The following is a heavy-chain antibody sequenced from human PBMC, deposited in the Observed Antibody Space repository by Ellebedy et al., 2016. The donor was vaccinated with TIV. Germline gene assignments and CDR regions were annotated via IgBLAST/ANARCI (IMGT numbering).Heavy chain of an antibody. CDR1: GFTFSSYA. J-gene: IGHJ4*02. D-gene: IGHD4-17*01. V-gene: IGHV3-23*01. Sequence: GESLKISCAASGFTFSSYAMSWVRQAPGKGLEWVSAISGSGGSTYYADSVKGRFTISRDNSKNTLYLQMNSLRAEDTAVYYCTTDSMMTTVSAYPVDYWGQGTLVTVSS. CDR3: TTDSMMTTVSAYPVDY. CDR2: ISGSGGST.